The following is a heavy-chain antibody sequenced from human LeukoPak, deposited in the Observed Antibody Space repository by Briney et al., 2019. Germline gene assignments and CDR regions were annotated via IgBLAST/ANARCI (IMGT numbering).Heavy chain of an antibody. D-gene: IGHD3-9*01. V-gene: IGHV4-4*02. CDR3: AAALTGDARYD. J-gene: IGHJ4*02. Sequence: SETLSLTCAVSGGPISISNWWSWVRQPPGKGLEWIGEIYHSGSTNYSPSLKSRVTISVDKSKNQFSLKLSSVTAADTAVYYCAAALTGDARYDWDQGTLVTVSS. CDR2: IYHSGST. CDR1: GGPISISNW.